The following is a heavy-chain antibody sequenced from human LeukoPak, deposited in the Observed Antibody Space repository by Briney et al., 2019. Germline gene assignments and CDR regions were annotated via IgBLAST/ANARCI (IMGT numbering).Heavy chain of an antibody. Sequence: SETLTLTCTVSGDSLSSYHWSWIRQAPGKGLEWIGYMFYSGSTKYNPSLKSRATISVDTSKNQVFLKLNSVTAMDTAMDYCGRRGFGGGWYGSFDIWGRGTLVTVSS. CDR2: MFYSGST. V-gene: IGHV4-59*01. D-gene: IGHD6-19*01. J-gene: IGHJ2*01. CDR3: GRRGFGGGWYGSFDI. CDR1: GDSLSSYH.